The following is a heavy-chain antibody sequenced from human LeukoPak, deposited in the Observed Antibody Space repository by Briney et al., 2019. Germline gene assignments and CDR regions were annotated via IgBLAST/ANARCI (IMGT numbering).Heavy chain of an antibody. V-gene: IGHV4-38-2*02. D-gene: IGHD6-6*01. Sequence: SETLSLTCKVSGDSIRDFFWGWIRQPPGKGLEWIGSIYYSGSTYYNPSLKSRVTISVDTSKNQFSLKLSSVTAADTAVYYCARDSSSSGRSLDYWGQGTLVTVSS. CDR3: ARDSSSSGRSLDY. J-gene: IGHJ4*02. CDR2: IYYSGST. CDR1: GDSIRDFF.